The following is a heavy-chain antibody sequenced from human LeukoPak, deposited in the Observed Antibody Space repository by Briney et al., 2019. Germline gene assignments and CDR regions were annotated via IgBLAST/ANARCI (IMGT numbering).Heavy chain of an antibody. D-gene: IGHD6-13*01. J-gene: IGHJ6*03. CDR2: IYHSGST. V-gene: IGHV4-4*02. CDR3: ATTGYSSSWHYYYYYMDV. Sequence: SETPSLTCAVSGGSISSSNWWSWVRQPPGKGLEWIGEIYHSGSTNYNPSLKSRVTISVDKSKNQFSLKLSSVTAADTAVYYCATTGYSSSWHYYYYYMDVWGKGTTVTVSS. CDR1: GGSISSSNW.